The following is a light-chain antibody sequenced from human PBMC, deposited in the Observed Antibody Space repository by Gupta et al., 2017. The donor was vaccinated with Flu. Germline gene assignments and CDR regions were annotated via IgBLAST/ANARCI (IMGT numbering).Light chain of an antibody. CDR2: EVT. V-gene: IGLV2-14*01. CDR3: KSYTTSSAWV. Sequence: SITIYCTGTSSDVGYYNYVSWYQQHPGKAPKLMIYEVTNRPSGVSNRFSGSKSGNAASLTISGLQAEDEAYYYCKSYTTSSAWVFGGGTKLTVL. J-gene: IGLJ3*02. CDR1: SSDVGYYNY.